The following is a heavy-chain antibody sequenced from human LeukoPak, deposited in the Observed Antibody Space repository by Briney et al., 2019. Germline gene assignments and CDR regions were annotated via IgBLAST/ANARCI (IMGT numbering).Heavy chain of an antibody. CDR2: IIPISGTA. Sequence: SVKVSSKASGGTFSSYAISWVRQAPGQGLEWMGGIIPISGTANYAQKFQGRVTITADESTSTAYMELSSLRSEDTAVYYCARANPTPEPSPLLWFGKSFDYWGQGNLLSVSS. CDR1: GGTFSSYA. J-gene: IGHJ4*02. D-gene: IGHD3-10*01. V-gene: IGHV1-69*13. CDR3: ARANPTPEPSPLLWFGKSFDY.